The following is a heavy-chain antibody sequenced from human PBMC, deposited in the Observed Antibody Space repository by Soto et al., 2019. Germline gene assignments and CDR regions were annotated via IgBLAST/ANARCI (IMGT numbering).Heavy chain of an antibody. CDR1: GCTFTGYY. CDR2: INPNSGGT. D-gene: IGHD3-10*01. Sequence: ASVKVSCKASGCTFTGYYMHWVRQAPGQGLEWMGWINPNSGGTNYAQKFQGWVTMTRDTSISTAYMELSRLRSDDTAVYYCARDPSMVRGVIRYYFDYWGQGTLVTVSS. V-gene: IGHV1-2*04. CDR3: ARDPSMVRGVIRYYFDY. J-gene: IGHJ4*02.